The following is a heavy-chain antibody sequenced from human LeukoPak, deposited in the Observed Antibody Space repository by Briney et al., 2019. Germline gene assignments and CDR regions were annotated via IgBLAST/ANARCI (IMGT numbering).Heavy chain of an antibody. V-gene: IGHV4-30-4*07. D-gene: IGHD7-27*01. CDR2: IYYSGST. CDR3: ASRKLGNDY. CDR1: DGSISSGGYS. Sequence: TSETLSLTCAVSDGSISSGGYSWSWIRQPPGKGLEWIGYIYYSGSTYYNPSLKNRLTISVDTSKNQFSLKLSSATAADTAVYYCASRKLGNDYWGQGTLVTVSS. J-gene: IGHJ4*02.